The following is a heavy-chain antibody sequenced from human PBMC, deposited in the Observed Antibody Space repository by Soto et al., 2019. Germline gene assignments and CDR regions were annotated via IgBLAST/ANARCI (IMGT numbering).Heavy chain of an antibody. CDR1: GFTFSSFG. CDR3: ARDASYYSLWRGYYPSRNGMDV. CDR2: IWYDGSKK. J-gene: IGHJ6*02. D-gene: IGHD3-3*01. Sequence: QVQVVESGGGVVQPGRSLRLSCAASGFTFSSFGMHWVRQAPGKGLEWVSLIWYDGSKKSYGDSVKGRFTISRDNSRNTVYLQMNSLRADGTAVYYCARDASYYSLWRGYYPSRNGMDVWGQGTTVTVSS. V-gene: IGHV3-33*01.